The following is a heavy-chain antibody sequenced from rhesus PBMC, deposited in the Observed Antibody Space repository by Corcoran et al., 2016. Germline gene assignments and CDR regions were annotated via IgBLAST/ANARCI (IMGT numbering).Heavy chain of an antibody. J-gene: IGHJ6*01. CDR2: IKKKVNGGTP. Sequence: EVRLVESGGGLVQPGGSLRLSCAASGFTFSDYYISWVRQAPGKGPEWVGFIKKKVNGGTPEYAGSVKGRFTISRDDSKSVASLEMDSLKTEDTAVYYCSKKSPGAGFGLDSWGQGVVVTVSS. V-gene: IGHV3-116*02. CDR1: GFTFSDYY. CDR3: SKKSPGAGFGLDS.